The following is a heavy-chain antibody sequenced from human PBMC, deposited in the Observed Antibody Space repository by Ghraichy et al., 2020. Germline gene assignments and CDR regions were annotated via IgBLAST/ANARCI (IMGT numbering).Heavy chain of an antibody. CDR2: INHSGST. J-gene: IGHJ2*01. V-gene: IGHV4-34*01. D-gene: IGHD6-13*01. Sequence: SETLSLTCAVYGGSFSGYYWSWIRQPPGKGLEWIGEINHSGSTNYNPSLKSRVTISVDTSKNQFSLKLSSVTAADTAVYYCARGGSRYSSSWYRGHWYFDLWGRGTLVTVSS. CDR1: GGSFSGYY. CDR3: ARGGSRYSSSWYRGHWYFDL.